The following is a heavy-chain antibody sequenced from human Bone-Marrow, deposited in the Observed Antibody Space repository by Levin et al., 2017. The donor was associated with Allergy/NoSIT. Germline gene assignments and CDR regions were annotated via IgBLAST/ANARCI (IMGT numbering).Heavy chain of an antibody. D-gene: IGHD2-8*01. CDR1: GYTFTDSY. Sequence: GESLKISCKASGYTFTDSYLHWVRRAPGQGLEWMGFINPKTGGTNYAQKFQGRVTMTTGTSIATAYMELNSLRSDDTAVYYCARGFDGYMLYNWFDSWGQGTLVTVSS. V-gene: IGHV1-2*02. CDR3: ARGFDGYMLYNWFDS. CDR2: INPKTGGT. J-gene: IGHJ5*01.